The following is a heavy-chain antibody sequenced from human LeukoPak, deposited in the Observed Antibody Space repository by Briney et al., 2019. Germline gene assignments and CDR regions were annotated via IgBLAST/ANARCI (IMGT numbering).Heavy chain of an antibody. CDR1: GFTFSSYA. D-gene: IGHD1-7*01. CDR3: ATQSYNWNYARPFDY. CDR2: ISGSGGST. Sequence: PGGSLRPSCAASGFTFSSYAMSWVRQAPGKGLEWVSAISGSGGSTYYADSVKGRFTISRDNSKNTLYLQMNSLRAEDTAVYYCATQSYNWNYARPFDYWGQGTLVTVSS. V-gene: IGHV3-23*01. J-gene: IGHJ4*02.